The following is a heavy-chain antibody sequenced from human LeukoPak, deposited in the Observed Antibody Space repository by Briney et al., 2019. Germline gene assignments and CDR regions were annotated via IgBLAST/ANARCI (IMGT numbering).Heavy chain of an antibody. J-gene: IGHJ4*02. D-gene: IGHD5-24*01. V-gene: IGHV3-43D*04. Sequence: GGSLRLSCAVSGFTLDDYAMHWVRQAPGKGLEWVSLISWDGGSTYYADSVKGRFTISRDNSKNSLYLQMNSLRAEDTALYYCAKLVGDGYNNPPPPSRPDSEFTDYWGQRTLVTVSS. CDR1: GFTLDDYA. CDR3: AKLVGDGYNNPPPPSRPDSEFTDY. CDR2: ISWDGGST.